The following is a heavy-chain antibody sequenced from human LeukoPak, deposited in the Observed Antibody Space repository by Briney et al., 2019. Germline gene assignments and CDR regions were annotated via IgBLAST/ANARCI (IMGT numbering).Heavy chain of an antibody. D-gene: IGHD2-15*01. V-gene: IGHV3-15*07. J-gene: IGHJ4*02. CDR1: GVTVTNAW. CDR2: IRSKADGGTT. CDR3: TTGVRGD. Sequence: PGGSLRPSCKVSGVTVTNAWMNWVRQAPGKGLEWVGRIRSKADGGTTDSAAPVTGRFTISRDDSKNTLYLQMNSLKTADTAVYYCTTGVRGDWGQGTLVTVSS.